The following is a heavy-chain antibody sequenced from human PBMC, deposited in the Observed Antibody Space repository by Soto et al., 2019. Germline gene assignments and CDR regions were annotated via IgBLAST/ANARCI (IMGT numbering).Heavy chain of an antibody. Sequence: GGSLRLSCAASGFTFSSYGMHWVRQAPGKGLEWVAVISYDGSNKYYADSVKGRFTISRDNSKNTLYLQMNSLRAEDTAVYYCADAPPYYDFWSGYYNYYYYGMDVWGQGTTVTVSS. CDR2: ISYDGSNK. V-gene: IGHV3-30*03. D-gene: IGHD3-3*01. J-gene: IGHJ6*02. CDR3: ADAPPYYDFWSGYYNYYYYGMDV. CDR1: GFTFSSYG.